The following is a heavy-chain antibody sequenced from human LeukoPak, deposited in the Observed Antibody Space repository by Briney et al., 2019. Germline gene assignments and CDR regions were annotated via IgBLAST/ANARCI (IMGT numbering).Heavy chain of an antibody. CDR3: ARSSKRGGYYWRGVDY. CDR2: IYHSGST. CDR1: GYSISSGYY. Sequence: SETLSLTCAVSGYSISSGYYWGWIRPPPGKGLEWIGSIYHSGSTYYNPSLKSRVTISVDTSKNQFSLKLSSVTAADTAVYYCARSSKRGGYYWRGVDYWGQGTLVTVSS. V-gene: IGHV4-38-2*01. J-gene: IGHJ4*02. D-gene: IGHD3-3*01.